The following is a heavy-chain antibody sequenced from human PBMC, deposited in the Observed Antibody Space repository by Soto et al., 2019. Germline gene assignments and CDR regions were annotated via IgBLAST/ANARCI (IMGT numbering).Heavy chain of an antibody. CDR3: ARPSGNKLLGWFDI. V-gene: IGHV4-31*11. D-gene: IGHD3-16*01. Sequence: TLCLTCAVSGRALIRCGDSWSWIRQHTGKGLEWIGYIYHSGTTYYNPSLKSRVTISVDTSKNQFSLKLTSVTAADTAVYFCARPSGNKLLGWFDIWGQG. CDR1: GRALIRCGDS. J-gene: IGHJ5*02. CDR2: IYHSGTT.